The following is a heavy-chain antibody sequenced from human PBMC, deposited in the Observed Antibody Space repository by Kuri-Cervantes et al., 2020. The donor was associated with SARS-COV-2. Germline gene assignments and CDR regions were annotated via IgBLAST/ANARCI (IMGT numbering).Heavy chain of an antibody. J-gene: IGHJ5*02. CDR2: FDPEDGET. D-gene: IGHD3-22*01. CDR3: ATSSMIVIGAWFDP. V-gene: IGHV1-24*01. Sequence: ASVKVSCKASGYTFTGYYMHWVRQAPGQGLEWMGGFDPEDGETIYAQKFQGGVTMTEDTSTDTAYMELSSLRSEDTAVYYCATSSMIVIGAWFDPWGQGTLVTGSS. CDR1: GYTFTGYY.